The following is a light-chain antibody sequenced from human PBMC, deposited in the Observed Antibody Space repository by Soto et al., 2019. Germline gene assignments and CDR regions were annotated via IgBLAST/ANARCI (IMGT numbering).Light chain of an antibody. V-gene: IGKV4-1*01. CDR2: WAS. J-gene: IGKJ2*01. CDR3: QQYYSTPYT. CDR1: QSVLYSSNNKNY. Sequence: DIVMTQPPDSLAVSLGERATINCKSSQSVLYSSNNKNYLAWYQQKPGQPPNLLIYWASTRESGVPDRFSGSGSGTDFTLTISSLQAEDVVVYYCQQYYSTPYTFGQGTKLEIK.